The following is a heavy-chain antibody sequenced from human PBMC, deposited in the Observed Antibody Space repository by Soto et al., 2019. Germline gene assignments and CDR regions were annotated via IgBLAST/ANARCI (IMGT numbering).Heavy chain of an antibody. V-gene: IGHV3-30*18. CDR1: GFTFSDYG. Sequence: QVQLVESGGGVVQPGRSLRLSCVASGFTFSDYGMHWVRQAPGKGLEWVARLSYDGSDVYFADSMKGGSTISRDNSKSTLYLQMNSLRPEDTAVYYCAKGYLRGFFDLWGRGTLVTVSS. CDR2: LSYDGSDV. J-gene: IGHJ2*01. D-gene: IGHD3-10*02. CDR3: AKGYLRGFFDL.